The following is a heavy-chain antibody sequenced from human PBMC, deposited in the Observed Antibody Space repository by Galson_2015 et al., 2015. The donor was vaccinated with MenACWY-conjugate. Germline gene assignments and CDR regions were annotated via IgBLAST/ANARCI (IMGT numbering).Heavy chain of an antibody. V-gene: IGHV3-48*02. Sequence: SLRLSCAASGFTFSTYSMNWVRQAPGKGLEWVSYISSSSSTIYYADSVKGRFTISRDNAKNSLYLQTNTLRDKDTAVYYCARVPGYSYGYYDWWGQGTLVTVSS. CDR3: ARVPGYSYGYYDW. CDR2: ISSSSSTI. D-gene: IGHD5-18*01. CDR1: GFTFSTYS. J-gene: IGHJ4*02.